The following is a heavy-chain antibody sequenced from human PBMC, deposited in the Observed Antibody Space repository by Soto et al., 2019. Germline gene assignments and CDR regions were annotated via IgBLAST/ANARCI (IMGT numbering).Heavy chain of an antibody. CDR3: ARDDGSSSCPDV. D-gene: IGHD6-6*01. Sequence: EVQLVESGGGLVQPGGSLRLSCAASGFTFSSYWMHWVRQAPGKGLVWVSRINSDGSSTSYADSVKGRFTISRDNAKNTLYLQMNSLRAEDTXXXXXARDDGSSSCPDVWGQGTTVTVSS. V-gene: IGHV3-74*01. CDR1: GFTFSSYW. CDR2: INSDGSST. J-gene: IGHJ6*02.